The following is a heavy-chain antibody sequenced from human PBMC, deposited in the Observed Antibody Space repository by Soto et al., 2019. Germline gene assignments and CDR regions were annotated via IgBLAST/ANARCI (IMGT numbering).Heavy chain of an antibody. CDR3: ARYRSLDP. J-gene: IGHJ5*02. CDR2: IKEDGSEK. Sequence: ESGGGLVQPGGSLRLSCAASGFILRNYWMSWVRQAPGMGLQWVASIKEDGSEKYYVDPVKGRFTISGENAKNSLYLQMNSLRAEDTAVYYCARYRSLDPWGQGILVTVSS. D-gene: IGHD3-16*02. CDR1: GFILRNYW. V-gene: IGHV3-7*03.